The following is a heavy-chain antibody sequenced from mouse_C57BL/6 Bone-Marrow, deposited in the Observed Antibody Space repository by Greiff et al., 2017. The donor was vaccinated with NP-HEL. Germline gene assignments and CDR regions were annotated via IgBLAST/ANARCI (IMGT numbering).Heavy chain of an antibody. CDR2: ISSGGSYT. CDR1: GFTLSSYG. D-gene: IGHD2-4*01. CDR3: ARHHRIKDGFAY. V-gene: IGHV5-6*02. Sequence: DVKLVESGGDLVKPGGSLKLSGAASGFTLSSYGMSWVRKTPTKRRGGVATISSGGSYTYYPDSVKGRFTISRDNAKNTLYLQMSSLKSEDTAMYYCARHHRIKDGFAYWGQGTLVTVSA. J-gene: IGHJ3*01.